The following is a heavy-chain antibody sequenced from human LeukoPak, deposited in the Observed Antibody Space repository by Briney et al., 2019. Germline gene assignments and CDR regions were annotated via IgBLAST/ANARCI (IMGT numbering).Heavy chain of an antibody. D-gene: IGHD3-3*01. CDR1: GFTFSSYG. Sequence: GRSLRLSCAASGFTFSSYGMHWVRQAPGKGLEWVAVIWYDGSNTYYADSVKGRFTISRDNSKNTPYLQMTSLRAEDTAVYYCAREFWPNYYYCMDVWGQGTMVTVSS. V-gene: IGHV3-33*01. CDR3: AREFWPNYYYCMDV. J-gene: IGHJ6*01. CDR2: IWYDGSNT.